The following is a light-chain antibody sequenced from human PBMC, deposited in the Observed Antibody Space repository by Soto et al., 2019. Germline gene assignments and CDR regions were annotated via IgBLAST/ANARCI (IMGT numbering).Light chain of an antibody. J-gene: IGKJ1*01. CDR3: QQAFSAEWT. V-gene: IGKV1-39*01. CDR1: QNIRNY. Sequence: DIQMTQSPSSLSASVGDRVTITCRASQNIRNYLNWYQQKPGEAPNLLIHTSFTLYSGVPSRFSGTGSGTDFTLTISSLQPEDFATYFCQQAFSAEWTFGQGTKV. CDR2: TSF.